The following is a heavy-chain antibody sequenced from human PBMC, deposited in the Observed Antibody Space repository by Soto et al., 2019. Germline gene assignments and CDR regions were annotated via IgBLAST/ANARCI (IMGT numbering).Heavy chain of an antibody. CDR2: ISFDGRNK. D-gene: IGHD3-22*01. CDR3: ARVGSHYDSIGNYYYYGMDG. CDR1: RFAFSSYG. V-gene: IGHV3-30*04. J-gene: IGHJ6*02. Sequence: QVQLVESGGGVVQPGRSLRLSCAASRFAFSSYGVHWVRQAPGKGLEWVAVISFDGRNKYYADSVKGRFTISRDNSKNTLYLQMNTLRAEDTAVYYCARVGSHYDSIGNYYYYGMDGWGQRTRVTVSS.